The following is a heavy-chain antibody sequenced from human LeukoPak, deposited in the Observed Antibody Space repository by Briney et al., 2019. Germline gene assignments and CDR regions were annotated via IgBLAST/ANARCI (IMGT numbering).Heavy chain of an antibody. V-gene: IGHV3-48*01. J-gene: IGHJ4*02. CDR3: ARPSLGELSFHYFDY. CDR2: ISSSSSTI. D-gene: IGHD3-16*02. CDR1: GFTFSSYS. Sequence: GGSLRLSCAASGFTFSSYSMNWVRQAPGKGLEWVSYISSSSSTIYYADSVKGRFTISRDNAKNSLYLQMNSLRAEDTVVYYCARPSLGELSFHYFDYWGQGTLVTVSS.